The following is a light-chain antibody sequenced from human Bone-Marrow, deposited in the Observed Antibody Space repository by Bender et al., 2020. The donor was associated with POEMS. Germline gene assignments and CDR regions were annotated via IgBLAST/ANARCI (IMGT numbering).Light chain of an antibody. CDR3: LSYAGRTTLV. CDR2: AVS. CDR1: SSDVGAYNY. J-gene: IGLJ2*01. Sequence: QSALTQPASVSGSPGQSITISCTGTSSDVGAYNYVSWYQQHPGKAPKVLIYAVSNRPSGVSDRFSGSKSGNTASLTISGLQAEDEADYYCLSYAGRTTLVFGGGTKLTVL. V-gene: IGLV2-14*03.